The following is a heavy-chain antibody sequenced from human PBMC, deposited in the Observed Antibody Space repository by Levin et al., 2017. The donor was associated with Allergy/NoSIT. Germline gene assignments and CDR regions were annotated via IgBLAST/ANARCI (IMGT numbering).Heavy chain of an antibody. CDR3: AKAPNYSDGWGRFDP. V-gene: IGHV3-23*01. D-gene: IGHD6-19*01. Sequence: TGGSLRLSCAASGFTFSSYDMSWVRQAPGKGLEWVSGISGGGGSAYYADSVKGRFTISRDNSKNTLYLQLNSLTAEDTAIYYCAKAPNYSDGWGRFDPWGQGTLVTVSS. J-gene: IGHJ5*02. CDR2: ISGGGGSA. CDR1: GFTFSSYD.